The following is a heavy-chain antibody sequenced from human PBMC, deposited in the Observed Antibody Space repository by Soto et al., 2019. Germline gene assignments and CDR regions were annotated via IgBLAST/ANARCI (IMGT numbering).Heavy chain of an antibody. D-gene: IGHD2-21*01. CDR3: ASCIVVVDGLYN. CDR1: GYTFTSYA. V-gene: IGHV1-3*01. J-gene: IGHJ4*02. Sequence: ASVKVSCKASGYTFTSYAMHWVRQAPGQRLEWMGWINAGNGNTKYSQKFQGRVTITRDTSASTAYMELSSLRSEDTAVYYCASCIVVVDGLYNWGQGTLVTVSS. CDR2: INAGNGNT.